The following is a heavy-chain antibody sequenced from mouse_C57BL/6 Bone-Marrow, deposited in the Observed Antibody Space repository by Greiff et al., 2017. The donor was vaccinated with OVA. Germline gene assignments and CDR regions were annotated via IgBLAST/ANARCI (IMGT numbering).Heavy chain of an antibody. CDR1: GFTFSDYY. V-gene: IGHV5-12*01. CDR2: ISNGGGST. J-gene: IGHJ2*01. D-gene: IGHD2-1*01. Sequence: EVKLVESGGGLVQPGGSLKLSCAASGFTFSDYYMYWVRQTPEKRLEWVAYISNGGGSTYYPDTVKGRFTISRDNAKNTLYLQMSRLKSEDTAMYYCARQRVYGNFRFDYWGQGTTLTVSS. CDR3: ARQRVYGNFRFDY.